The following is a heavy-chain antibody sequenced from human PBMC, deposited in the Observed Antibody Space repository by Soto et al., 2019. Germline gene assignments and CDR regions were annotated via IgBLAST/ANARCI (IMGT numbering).Heavy chain of an antibody. CDR3: ARDLASGGNAFDI. V-gene: IGHV4-31*03. CDR2: IYYSGSS. D-gene: IGHD2-15*01. J-gene: IGHJ3*02. Sequence: SETLSLTCTVSGGSISSGGYYWSWIRQHPGKGLECIGYIYYSGSSYYNPSLKSRVTISVDTSKNQFSLWLSSVTAADTAVYFCARDLASGGNAFDIWGQGTMVTVSS. CDR1: GGSISSGGYY.